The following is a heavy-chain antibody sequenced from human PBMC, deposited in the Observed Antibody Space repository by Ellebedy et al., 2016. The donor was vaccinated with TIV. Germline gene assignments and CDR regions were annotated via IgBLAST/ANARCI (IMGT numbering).Heavy chain of an antibody. J-gene: IGHJ4*02. D-gene: IGHD3-10*01. CDR1: GFTFSSYA. CDR3: AKLALRDGSGSYGYFDY. V-gene: IGHV3-23*01. Sequence: GGSLRLXXAASGFTFSSYAMSWVRQAPGKGLEWVSAISGSGGSTYYADSVKGRFTISRDNSKNTLYLQMNSLRAEDTAVYYCAKLALRDGSGSYGYFDYWGQGTLVTVSS. CDR2: ISGSGGST.